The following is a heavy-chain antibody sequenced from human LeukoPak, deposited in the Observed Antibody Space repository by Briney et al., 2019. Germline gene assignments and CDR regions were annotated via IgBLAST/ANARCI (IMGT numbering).Heavy chain of an antibody. J-gene: IGHJ4*02. Sequence: GSLRLSCAASGFTVSSNYMSWVRQAPGKGLEWVSVIYSGGSTYYADSVKGRFTISRDTSKNTLYLRMNSLRAEDTAVYYCARDKTSGYGIDYWGQGTLVTVSS. CDR3: ARDKTSGYGIDY. CDR2: IYSGGST. CDR1: GFTVSSNY. D-gene: IGHD5-12*01. V-gene: IGHV3-66*01.